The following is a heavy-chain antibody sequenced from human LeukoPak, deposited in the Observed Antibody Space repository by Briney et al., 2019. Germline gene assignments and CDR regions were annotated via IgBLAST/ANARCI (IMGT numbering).Heavy chain of an antibody. CDR3: AKQSQWELLYWYYFDY. CDR1: GFTFSSYG. D-gene: IGHD1-26*01. V-gene: IGHV3-33*06. Sequence: GRSLRLSCAASGFTFSSYGMHWVRQAPGKGLEWVAVIWYDGSNKYYADSVKGRFTISRDNSKNTLYLQMNSLRAEDTAVYYCAKQSQWELLYWYYFDYWGQGTLVTVSS. J-gene: IGHJ4*02. CDR2: IWYDGSNK.